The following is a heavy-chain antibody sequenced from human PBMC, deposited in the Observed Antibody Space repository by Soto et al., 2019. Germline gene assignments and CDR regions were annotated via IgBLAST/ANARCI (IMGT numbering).Heavy chain of an antibody. CDR3: ARGIAVPVDPDY. CDR2: INAGNGNT. D-gene: IGHD6-19*01. J-gene: IGHJ4*02. Sequence: QVQLVQSGAEVKKPGASVKVSRKASGYTFTSYAMHWVRQAPGQRLEWMGWINAGNGNTKYSQKFQGRVTITRDTSASTAYMELSSLRSEDTAVYYCARGIAVPVDPDYWGQGTLVTVSS. V-gene: IGHV1-3*01. CDR1: GYTFTSYA.